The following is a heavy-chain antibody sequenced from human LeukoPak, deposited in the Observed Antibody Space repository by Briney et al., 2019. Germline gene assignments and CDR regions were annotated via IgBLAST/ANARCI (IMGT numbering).Heavy chain of an antibody. D-gene: IGHD3-22*01. Sequence: PSETLSLACTVSGGSISNYCWTWIRQPPGKGLEWIGYIYYSGSTNYNPSLKSRVTISVDTSKNQFSLKLSSVTAADTAVYYCARGDYYYDSSGYYWGQGTLVTVSS. CDR3: ARGDYYYDSSGYY. J-gene: IGHJ1*01. CDR2: IYYSGST. V-gene: IGHV4-59*01. CDR1: GGSISNYC.